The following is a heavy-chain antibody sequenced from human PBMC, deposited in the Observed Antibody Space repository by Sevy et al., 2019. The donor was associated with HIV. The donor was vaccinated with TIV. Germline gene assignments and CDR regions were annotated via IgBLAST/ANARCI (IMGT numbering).Heavy chain of an antibody. V-gene: IGHV3-21*01. CDR3: AKDLRRSVTMVRGVIARPGWFDP. CDR2: ISSSSSYI. CDR1: GFTFSSYS. D-gene: IGHD3-10*01. J-gene: IGHJ5*02. Sequence: GGSLRLSCAASGFTFSSYSMNWVRQAPGKGLEWVSSISSSSSYIYYADSVKGRFTISRDNAKNSLYLQRNSLRAEDTAECYCAKDLRRSVTMVRGVIARPGWFDPWGQGTLVTVSS.